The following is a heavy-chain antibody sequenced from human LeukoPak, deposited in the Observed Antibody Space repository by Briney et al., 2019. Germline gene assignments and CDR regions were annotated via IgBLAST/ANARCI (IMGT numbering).Heavy chain of an antibody. CDR2: IKQDGSEK. J-gene: IGHJ4*02. D-gene: IGHD3-22*01. CDR3: AKGGNYYDSKIDY. V-gene: IGHV3-7*01. Sequence: PGGSLRLSCAASGFTFSSYWMSWVRQAPGKGLEWVANIKQDGSEKYYVDSVKGRFTISRDNAKNSLYLQMNSLRAEDTAVYYCAKGGNYYDSKIDYWGQGTLVTVSS. CDR1: GFTFSSYW.